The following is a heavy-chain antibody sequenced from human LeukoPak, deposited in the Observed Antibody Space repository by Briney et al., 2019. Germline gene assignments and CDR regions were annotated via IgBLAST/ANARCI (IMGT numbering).Heavy chain of an antibody. V-gene: IGHV4-59*01. J-gene: IGHJ6*02. CDR2: MYHSGST. D-gene: IGHD5-18*01. CDR1: GGSISSYF. CDR3: ARSFRGYNQGYYYYAMDV. Sequence: SETLSLTCTVSGGSISSYFWSWIRQSPGKGLEWIGLMYHSGSTNYNPSLKSRVIMSQDTSTNQFSLQVNSVTAADSAVYYCARSFRGYNQGYYYYAMDVWGQGTTVTVFS.